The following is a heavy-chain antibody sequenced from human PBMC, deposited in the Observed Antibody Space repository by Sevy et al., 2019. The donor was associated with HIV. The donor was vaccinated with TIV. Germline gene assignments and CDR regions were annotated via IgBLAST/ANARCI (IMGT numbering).Heavy chain of an antibody. D-gene: IGHD3-10*01. Sequence: TSVKVSCKASGYTFTGYYMHWVRQAPGQGLEWMGRINPNSGGTNYAQKFQGRVTMTRDTSISTAYMELSRLRSDDTAVYYCARDLWFDPFYYYYGMDVWGQGTTVTVSS. V-gene: IGHV1-2*06. CDR3: ARDLWFDPFYYYYGMDV. CDR1: GYTFTGYY. CDR2: INPNSGGT. J-gene: IGHJ6*02.